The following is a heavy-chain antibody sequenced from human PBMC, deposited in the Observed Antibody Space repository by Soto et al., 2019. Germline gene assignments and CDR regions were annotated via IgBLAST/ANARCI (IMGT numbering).Heavy chain of an antibody. J-gene: IGHJ4*02. CDR3: ARGRAYQPYCSSTSCPTSYFDY. CDR1: GGSFSGYY. D-gene: IGHD2-2*01. Sequence: SETLSLTCAVYGGSFSGYYWSWIRQPPGKGLEWIGEINHSGSTNYNPSLKSRVTISVDTSKNQFSLKLSSVTAADTAVYYCARGRAYQPYCSSTSCPTSYFDYWGQGTLVTVSS. V-gene: IGHV4-34*01. CDR2: INHSGST.